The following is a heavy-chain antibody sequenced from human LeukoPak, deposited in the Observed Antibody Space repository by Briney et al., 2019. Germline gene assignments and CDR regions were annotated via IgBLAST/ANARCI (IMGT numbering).Heavy chain of an antibody. CDR3: AREFAVARGYYYYGMDV. CDR1: GYTFTSYG. J-gene: IGHJ6*02. D-gene: IGHD3-16*01. Sequence: ASVKVSCKASGYTFTSYGISWVRQAPGQGLEWMGWISAYNGNTNHAQKLQGRVTMTTDTSTSTAYMELSSLRSEDTAVYYCAREFAVARGYYYYGMDVWGQGTTVTVSS. CDR2: ISAYNGNT. V-gene: IGHV1-18*01.